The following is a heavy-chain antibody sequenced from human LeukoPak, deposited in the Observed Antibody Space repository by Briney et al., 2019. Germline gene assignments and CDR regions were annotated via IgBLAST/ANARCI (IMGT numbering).Heavy chain of an antibody. D-gene: IGHD6-13*01. Sequence: GRSLRLSCVGSGFTFSSHGMHWVRQAPGKGLEWVAVIWYDGSRTYYTESVKGRFTISRDDSKNTLYLQMNSLRADDTAIYYCARDPQHSMDVWGQGTTVTVSS. V-gene: IGHV3-33*01. CDR3: ARDPQHSMDV. J-gene: IGHJ6*02. CDR2: IWYDGSRT. CDR1: GFTFSSHG.